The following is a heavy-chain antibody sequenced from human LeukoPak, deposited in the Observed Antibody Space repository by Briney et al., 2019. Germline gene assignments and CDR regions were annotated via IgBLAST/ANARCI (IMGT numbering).Heavy chain of an antibody. J-gene: IGHJ4*02. D-gene: IGHD2-2*01. CDR2: ISYDGSNK. CDR3: AKETDHCSSTSCLFDY. V-gene: IGHV3-30*18. Sequence: PGGSLRLSCAASGFTFSSYGMHWVRQAPGKGLEGVAVISYDGSNKYYADSVKGRFTISRDNSKNTLYLQMNSLRAEDTAVYYCAKETDHCSSTSCLFDYWGQGTLVTVSS. CDR1: GFTFSSYG.